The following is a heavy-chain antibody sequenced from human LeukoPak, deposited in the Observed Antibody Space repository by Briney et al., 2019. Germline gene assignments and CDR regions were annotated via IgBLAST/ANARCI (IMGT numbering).Heavy chain of an antibody. CDR3: ARDGDYFDY. CDR1: GGTFSSYA. Sequence: ASVKVSCKASGGTFSSYAISWVRQAPGQGLEWMGRIIPIFGIANYAQKFQGRVTITADKSTSTAYMELSSLRSEDTAVYYCARDGDYFDYWGQGTLVTVSS. D-gene: IGHD4-17*01. V-gene: IGHV1-69*04. J-gene: IGHJ4*02. CDR2: IIPIFGIA.